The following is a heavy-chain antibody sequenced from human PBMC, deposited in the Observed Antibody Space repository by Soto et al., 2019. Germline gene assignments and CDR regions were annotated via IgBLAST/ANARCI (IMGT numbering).Heavy chain of an antibody. CDR2: ISSSSSYI. Sequence: EVQLVESGGGLVKPGGSLRLSCAASGFTFSSYSMNWVRQAPGKGLEWVSSISSSSSYIYYADSVKGRFTISRDNAKNSLYLQMNSLRAEDTAVYYCARMDFYYYGMDVWGQGTTVTVSS. CDR3: ARMDFYYYGMDV. CDR1: GFTFSSYS. J-gene: IGHJ6*02. V-gene: IGHV3-21*01.